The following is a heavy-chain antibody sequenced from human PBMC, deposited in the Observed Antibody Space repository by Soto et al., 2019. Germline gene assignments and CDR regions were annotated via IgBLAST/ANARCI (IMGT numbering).Heavy chain of an antibody. CDR3: AREAATGTFDY. CDR2: IKWDASEK. D-gene: IGHD6-25*01. CDR1: GFSFGVYW. Sequence: PGGSLRLSCGASGFSFGVYWMSWVRQAPGKGLEWLATIKWDASEKKYVDSVRGRFTTSRDNAKNSLYLQMDSLRAEDTAIYYCAREAATGTFDYWGQGTLVTVSS. V-gene: IGHV3-7*01. J-gene: IGHJ4*02.